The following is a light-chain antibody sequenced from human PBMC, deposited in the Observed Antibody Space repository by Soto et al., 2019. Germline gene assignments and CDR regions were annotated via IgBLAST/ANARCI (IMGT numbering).Light chain of an antibody. V-gene: IGKV3-20*01. CDR2: DAS. Sequence: EIVLTQSPDTLSLSPGERATLSCRASQSVKNNYLAWYQQKPGQAPRFLIYDASSRATGIPDRFSGSGSGTDFTLTINRLEPEDFAVYYCQQYGRSPLTVGGGTKVEIK. J-gene: IGKJ4*01. CDR1: QSVKNNY. CDR3: QQYGRSPLT.